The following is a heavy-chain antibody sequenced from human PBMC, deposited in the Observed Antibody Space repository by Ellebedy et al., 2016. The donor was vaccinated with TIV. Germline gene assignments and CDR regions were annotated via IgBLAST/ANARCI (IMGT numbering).Heavy chain of an antibody. J-gene: IGHJ3*02. CDR1: GFTFSDHY. V-gene: IGHV3-23*01. D-gene: IGHD3-10*01. CDR3: AKDGAVLLWFGELGDAFDI. CDR2: ISGSGGST. Sequence: GESLKISCAASGFTFSDHYFDWVRQAPGKGLEWVSAISGSGGSTYYADSVKGRFTISRDNSKNTLYLQMNSLRAEDTAVYYCAKDGAVLLWFGELGDAFDIWGQGTMVTVSS.